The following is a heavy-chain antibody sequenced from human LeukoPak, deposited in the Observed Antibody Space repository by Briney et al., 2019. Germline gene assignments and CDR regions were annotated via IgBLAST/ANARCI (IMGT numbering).Heavy chain of an antibody. CDR1: GFTLSSYS. Sequence: GGALRLSCAASGFTLSSYSMAWVRQAPGKGLEWVSSMSGSSGHIYYADSLEGRFTISRDNAKNSLYLQMNSLRAEDTAVYYCARDDQWLELWGQGTLVTVSS. V-gene: IGHV3-21*01. CDR3: ARDDQWLEL. J-gene: IGHJ4*02. CDR2: MSGSSGHI. D-gene: IGHD6-19*01.